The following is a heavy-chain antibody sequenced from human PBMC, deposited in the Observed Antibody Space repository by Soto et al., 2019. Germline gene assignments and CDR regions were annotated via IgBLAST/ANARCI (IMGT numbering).Heavy chain of an antibody. CDR2: IYHSGRT. CDR3: ARGQVVAARH. J-gene: IGHJ4*02. Sequence: QLQLQESGSGLVKPSQTLSLTCAVSGGSISSGGYPWSWIRQPPGKGLEWIGYIYHSGRTYYNPSLKSRVTISVDRSKNQFSLKLSSVTDADTAVYYCARGQVVAARHWGQGTLVTVSS. V-gene: IGHV4-30-2*01. CDR1: GGSISSGGYP. D-gene: IGHD2-15*01.